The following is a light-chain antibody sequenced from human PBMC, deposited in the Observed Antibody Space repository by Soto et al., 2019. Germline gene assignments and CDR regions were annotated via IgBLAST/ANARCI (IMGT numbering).Light chain of an antibody. J-gene: IGLJ1*01. CDR3: CSFTSSSTHV. CDR2: DVN. V-gene: IGLV2-14*03. CDR1: SSDVGGYNF. Sequence: QSALTQPASVSGSPGQSITISCTGTSSDVGGYNFVSWYQQHPGKVPKLMIFDVNRRPSGVSDRFSGSKSGNTASLTISGLQAEDEGDDSCCSFTSSSTHVFGSGTKLTVL.